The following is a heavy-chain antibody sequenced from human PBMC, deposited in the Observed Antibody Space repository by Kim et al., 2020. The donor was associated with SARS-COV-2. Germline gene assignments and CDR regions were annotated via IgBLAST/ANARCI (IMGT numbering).Heavy chain of an antibody. J-gene: IGHJ4*02. CDR1: GFTFSSYA. D-gene: IGHD2-15*01. CDR3: AKTMTPRNCSGGSCRTKFDY. Sequence: GGSLRLSCAASGFTFSSYAMSWVRQAPGKGLEWVSAISGSGGSTYYADSVKGRFTISRDNSKNTLYLQMNSLRAEDTAVYYCAKTMTPRNCSGGSCRTKFDYWGQGTLVTVSS. V-gene: IGHV3-23*01. CDR2: ISGSGGST.